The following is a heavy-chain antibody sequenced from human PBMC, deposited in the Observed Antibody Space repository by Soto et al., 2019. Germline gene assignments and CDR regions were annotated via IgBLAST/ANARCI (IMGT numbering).Heavy chain of an antibody. CDR3: PRRGSGRYYDY. J-gene: IGHJ4*02. CDR1: GFTFSSYA. V-gene: IGHV3-23*01. Sequence: EVQLLESGGGLVQPGGSLRLSCAASGFTFSSYAMRWVRQAPGKGLEWVSAISGSGDSTYYADSVKGRFTTSRDNSKNTLNLQMNSLRAEDTRVYYCPRRGSGRYYDYWGQGTLVTVSS. D-gene: IGHD6-19*01. CDR2: ISGSGDST.